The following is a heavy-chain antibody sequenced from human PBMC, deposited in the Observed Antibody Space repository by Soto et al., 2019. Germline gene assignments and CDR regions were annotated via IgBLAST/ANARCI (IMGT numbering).Heavy chain of an antibody. CDR1: GFTFSNYA. Sequence: PGGSLRLSCAASGFTFSNYAMNWVRQAPGKGLEWVSAISGSGGSTYYVDSVKGRFTISRDFSKNTLYLQMSSLRAEDTAIYYCAKVSSPYYYYYGMDVWGQGTTVTVSS. J-gene: IGHJ6*02. CDR2: ISGSGGST. D-gene: IGHD6-19*01. CDR3: AKVSSPYYYYYGMDV. V-gene: IGHV3-23*01.